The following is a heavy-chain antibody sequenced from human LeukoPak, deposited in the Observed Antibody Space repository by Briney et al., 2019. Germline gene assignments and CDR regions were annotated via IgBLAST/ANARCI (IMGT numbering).Heavy chain of an antibody. D-gene: IGHD3-10*01. V-gene: IGHV1-18*01. Sequence: ASVKVSCKASGYTFTSYGISWVRQAPGQGLEWMGWISAYNGNTNYAQKLQGRVTMTTDTSTSTAYMELRSLRSDDTAVYYCASDRRAYYYGSGSYQYYYYYGMDVWGQGTTVTVSS. CDR2: ISAYNGNT. CDR3: ASDRRAYYYGSGSYQYYYYYGMDV. J-gene: IGHJ6*02. CDR1: GYTFTSYG.